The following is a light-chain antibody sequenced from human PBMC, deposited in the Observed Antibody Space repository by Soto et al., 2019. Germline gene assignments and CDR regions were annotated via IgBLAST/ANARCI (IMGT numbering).Light chain of an antibody. Sequence: EIVLTHSPGTLSLSPGERATLSCSASQSVSHNYLAWYQQKPGQSPTLLIYGASSRATGIPDRFSGSGSGTDFILTISRMEPEDFAVYYCQQYDRPWTFGQGTKVDIK. CDR2: GAS. CDR1: QSVSHNY. J-gene: IGKJ1*01. V-gene: IGKV3-20*01. CDR3: QQYDRPWT.